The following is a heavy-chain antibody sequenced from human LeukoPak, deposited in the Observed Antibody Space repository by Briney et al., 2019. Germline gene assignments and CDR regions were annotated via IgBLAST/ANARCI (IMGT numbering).Heavy chain of an antibody. V-gene: IGHV1-18*01. Sequence: ASVKVSCKASGYTFTNYGISWVRQAPGQGLEWIGWVGAYDGDTNYAEKVQGRLTMTTDTSTSTAYLELRSLRSDDTAVYYCARDYDRWNNDCFDPWGQGTLVIVSS. CDR1: GYTFTNYG. CDR3: ARDYDRWNNDCFDP. J-gene: IGHJ5*02. CDR2: VGAYDGDT. D-gene: IGHD1/OR15-1a*01.